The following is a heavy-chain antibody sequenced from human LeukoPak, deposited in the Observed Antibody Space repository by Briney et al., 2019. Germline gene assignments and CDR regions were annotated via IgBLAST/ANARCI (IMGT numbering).Heavy chain of an antibody. CDR1: GLTVSSNY. CDR3: AREQSGSSGVYFDY. V-gene: IGHV3-53*04. CDR2: IYSGGST. Sequence: PGGSLRLSCAASGLTVSSNYMSWVRQAPGKGLEWVSVIYSGGSTYYADSVKGRFTISRHNSKNTLYLQMNSLRAEDTAVYYCAREQSGSSGVYFDYWGQGTLVTVSS. J-gene: IGHJ4*02. D-gene: IGHD6-6*01.